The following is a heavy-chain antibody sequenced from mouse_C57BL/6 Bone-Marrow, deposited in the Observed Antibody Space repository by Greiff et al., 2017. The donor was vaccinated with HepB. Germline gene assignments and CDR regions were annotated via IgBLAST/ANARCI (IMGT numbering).Heavy chain of an antibody. V-gene: IGHV1-7*01. CDR3: ALLLRSFAY. D-gene: IGHD1-1*01. Sequence: QVQLKQPGAELAKPGASVKLSCKASGYTFTSYWMHWVKQRPGQGLEWIGYINPSSGYTKYNQKFKDKATLTADKSSSTAYMQLSSLTYEDSAVYYCALLLRSFAYWGQGTLVTVSA. CDR2: INPSSGYT. CDR1: GYTFTSYW. J-gene: IGHJ3*01.